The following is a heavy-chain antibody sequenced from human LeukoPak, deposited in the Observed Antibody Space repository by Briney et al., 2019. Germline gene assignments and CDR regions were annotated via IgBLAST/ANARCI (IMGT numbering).Heavy chain of an antibody. Sequence: ASVKVSCKASGYTFTSYGISWVRQAPGQGLEWMGWISAYNGNTNYAQKLQSRVTMTTDTSTSTAYMELRSLRSDDTAVYYCARGGGWQWLVLEEEYFDYWGQGTLVTVSS. D-gene: IGHD6-19*01. CDR1: GYTFTSYG. V-gene: IGHV1-18*01. J-gene: IGHJ4*02. CDR2: ISAYNGNT. CDR3: ARGGGWQWLVLEEEYFDY.